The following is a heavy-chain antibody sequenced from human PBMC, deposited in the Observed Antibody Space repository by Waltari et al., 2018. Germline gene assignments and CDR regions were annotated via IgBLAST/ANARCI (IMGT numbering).Heavy chain of an antibody. CDR2: SYYSGTT. CDR1: GDSISGSRNY. D-gene: IGHD3-3*01. Sequence: QMELQESGPRLVKPSETLSLTCNVSGDSISGSRNYWAWLRQPPGKNLQWIGSSYYSGTTYYHPSLKGRFAISVDTYRNQFSLNVNYVTAADTGIYYCARQLRFVDWIPRYFDSWGRGTLATVSS. V-gene: IGHV4-39*01. J-gene: IGHJ4*02. CDR3: ARQLRFVDWIPRYFDS.